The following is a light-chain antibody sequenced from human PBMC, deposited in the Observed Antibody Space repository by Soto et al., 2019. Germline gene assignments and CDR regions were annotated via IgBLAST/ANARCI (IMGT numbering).Light chain of an antibody. Sequence: EIVMTQSPDTLSVSPGERATLSCRASQSVSTNLAWYQQKPGQAPRLLLYGASTRATGIPARFSGSGSGTGFTLTISSLQSEDFAVYYCQQYSEWLRTFGPGAKLEIK. J-gene: IGKJ1*01. V-gene: IGKV3-15*01. CDR1: QSVSTN. CDR3: QQYSEWLRT. CDR2: GAS.